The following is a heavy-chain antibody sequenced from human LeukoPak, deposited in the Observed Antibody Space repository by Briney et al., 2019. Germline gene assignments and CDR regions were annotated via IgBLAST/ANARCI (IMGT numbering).Heavy chain of an antibody. V-gene: IGHV1-18*01. CDR2: ISAYNGNT. CDR1: GYTFTSYG. D-gene: IGHD6-19*01. CDR3: ARGGRQWLVNYYYYYYMDV. J-gene: IGHJ6*03. Sequence: ASVKVSCKASGYTFTSYGISWVRQAPGQGLEWMEWISAYNGNTNYAQKLQGRVTMTTDTSTSTAYMELRSLRSDDTAVYYCARGGRQWLVNYYYYYYMDVWGKGTTVTVSS.